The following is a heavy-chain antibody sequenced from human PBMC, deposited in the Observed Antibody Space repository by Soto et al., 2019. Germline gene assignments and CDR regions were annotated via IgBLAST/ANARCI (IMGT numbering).Heavy chain of an antibody. CDR3: VREGRGSFDF. CDR1: GFIFTNYS. J-gene: IGHJ3*01. V-gene: IGHV3-23*01. Sequence: GGSLRLSCAASGFIFTNYSMNWVRQAPGKGLEWVSVIGGRGNSAYYADSVQGRFTISRDNSKNTLSLQMSSLTADDTAIYYCVREGRGSFDFWGRGTMVTVSS. CDR2: IGGRGNSA. D-gene: IGHD5-12*01.